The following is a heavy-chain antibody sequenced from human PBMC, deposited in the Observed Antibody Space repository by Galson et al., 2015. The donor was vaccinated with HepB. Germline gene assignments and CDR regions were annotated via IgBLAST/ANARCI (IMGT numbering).Heavy chain of an antibody. CDR3: VRGGGD. J-gene: IGHJ4*02. CDR2: MNPNSGNT. V-gene: IGHV1-8*01. Sequence: SVKVSCKASGYTFTSYDINWVRQATGQGLEWVESMNPNSGNTDYAQKLQGRVTLTRNTAISTAYMDLSSLTYEDTAVYYCVRGGGDWGQGTLVTVSS. CDR1: GYTFTSYD. D-gene: IGHD2-21*01.